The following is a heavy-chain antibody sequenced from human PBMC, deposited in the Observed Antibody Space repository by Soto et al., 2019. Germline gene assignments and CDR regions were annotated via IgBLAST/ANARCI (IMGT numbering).Heavy chain of an antibody. D-gene: IGHD5-18*01. Sequence: LSLTCAVSGGSISSGDNYWSWIRQPPGKGLEWIGYIYYSGSTYYNPSLKSRVTISVDTSKNQFSLKLNSVTAADTAVYYCASNSYGYIFYDSWGQGTLVTVSS. J-gene: IGHJ4*02. CDR3: ASNSYGYIFYDS. V-gene: IGHV4-30-4*01. CDR2: IYYSGST. CDR1: GGSISSGDNY.